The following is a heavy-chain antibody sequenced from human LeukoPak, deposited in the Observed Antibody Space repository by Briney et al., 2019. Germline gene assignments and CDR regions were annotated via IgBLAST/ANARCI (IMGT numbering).Heavy chain of an antibody. J-gene: IGHJ4*02. Sequence: GGSLRLSCAASGFTFSSYAMNWVRQAPGKGLEWVSAISGSGGSTYYADSVKGRFTISRDNSKNTLYLQMNSLRAEDTAVYYCAKDRDSSSWYLCFDYWGQGTLVTVSS. CDR2: ISGSGGST. D-gene: IGHD6-13*01. CDR3: AKDRDSSSWYLCFDY. V-gene: IGHV3-23*01. CDR1: GFTFSSYA.